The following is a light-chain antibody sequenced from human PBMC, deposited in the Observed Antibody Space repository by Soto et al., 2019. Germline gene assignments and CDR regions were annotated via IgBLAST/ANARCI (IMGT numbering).Light chain of an antibody. Sequence: QSALTQPRSVSGSPGQSVTISCTGTSSDVGDYNYVSWYQQHPGKDPKLLIYAVNMRPSGVPDRFSGSKSGNTASLTISGFQAEDEADYSCCSYAGSYTWVFGGGTQLTVL. J-gene: IGLJ3*02. CDR2: AVN. CDR1: SSDVGDYNY. CDR3: CSYAGSYTWV. V-gene: IGLV2-11*01.